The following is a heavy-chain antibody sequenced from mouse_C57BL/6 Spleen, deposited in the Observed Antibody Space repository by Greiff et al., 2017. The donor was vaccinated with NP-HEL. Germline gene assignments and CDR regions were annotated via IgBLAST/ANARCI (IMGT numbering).Heavy chain of an antibody. CDR2: IWRGGST. D-gene: IGHD2-2*01. CDR3: APSTMVTTRRDYYAMDY. J-gene: IGHJ4*01. Sequence: VKLQESGPGLVQPSQSLSITCTVSGFSLTSYGVHWVRQSPGKGLEWLGVIWRGGSTDYNAAFMSRLSITKDNSKSPVFFKMNSLQADDTAIYYCAPSTMVTTRRDYYAMDYWGQGTSVTVSS. CDR1: GFSLTSYG. V-gene: IGHV2-5*01.